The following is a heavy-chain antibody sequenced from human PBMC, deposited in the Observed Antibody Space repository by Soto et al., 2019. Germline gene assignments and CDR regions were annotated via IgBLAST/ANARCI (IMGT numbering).Heavy chain of an antibody. CDR1: VGTFSDYN. V-gene: IGHV1-69*02. CDR2: IIPKLGIT. D-gene: IGHD2-8*01. CDR3: ARVEGTRTTNFYHYMDV. Sequence: VQLVQSGAEAKRPGSSVKVSCKAPVGTFSDYNIAWVRQARGQGLEWMGRIIPKLGITNYAHKFQDRVRITADKATSTAYMELTSLRYEDTAVYFCARVEGTRTTNFYHYMDVWARGPPSPSP. J-gene: IGHJ6*03.